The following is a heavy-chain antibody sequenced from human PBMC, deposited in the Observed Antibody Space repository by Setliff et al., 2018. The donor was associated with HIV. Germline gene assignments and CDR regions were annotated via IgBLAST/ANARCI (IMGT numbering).Heavy chain of an antibody. Sequence: PGGSLRLSCAASGFTFSRHEMIWVRQTPGKGLEWVANIKQDGSEQFYVDSVKGRFTISRDNAKNSLYLQMNSLRAEDTAVYFCARGRGESRTNYFDYWGQGTLVTVSS. J-gene: IGHJ4*02. CDR1: GFTFSRHE. CDR2: IKQDGSEQ. V-gene: IGHV3-7*03. CDR3: ARGRGESRTNYFDY.